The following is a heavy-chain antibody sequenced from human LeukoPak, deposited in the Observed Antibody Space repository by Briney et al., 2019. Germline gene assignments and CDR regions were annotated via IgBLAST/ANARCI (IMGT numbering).Heavy chain of an antibody. CDR2: IIPIFATA. CDR3: ARGPELERFDY. Sequence: SVKVSCKASGGTFSSYAISWVRQAPGQGLEWMGGIIPIFATANYAQKFQGRVTITTDESTSTAYMELSSLRSEDTSVYYCARGPELERFDYWGQGTLVTVSS. J-gene: IGHJ4*02. CDR1: GGTFSSYA. V-gene: IGHV1-69*05. D-gene: IGHD1-1*01.